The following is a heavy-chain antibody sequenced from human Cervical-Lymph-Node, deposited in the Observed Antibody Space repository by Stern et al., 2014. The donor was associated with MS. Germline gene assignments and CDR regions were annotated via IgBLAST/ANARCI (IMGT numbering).Heavy chain of an antibody. J-gene: IGHJ4*02. CDR1: GYSFTNYW. D-gene: IGHD6-19*01. V-gene: IGHV5-51*01. Sequence: EVQLVESGAEVKKPGESLKISCKGSGYSFTNYWIGWVRQMPGKSLEWIGIIYPGDSDTRYSPSFQGQVTISADKSIRTASLQWSSLKASDTAMYYCARHCAKREQCAFDYWGQGTLVTVSS. CDR3: ARHCAKREQCAFDY. CDR2: IYPGDSDT.